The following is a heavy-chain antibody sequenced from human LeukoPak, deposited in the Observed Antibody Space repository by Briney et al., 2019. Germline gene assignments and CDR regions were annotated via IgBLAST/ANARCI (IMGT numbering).Heavy chain of an antibody. CDR2: ISSSSSYI. D-gene: IGHD2-15*01. V-gene: IGHV3-21*01. Sequence: GGSLRLSCAASGFTFSSYSMNWVRQAPGKGLEWVSSISSSSSYIYYADSVKGRFTISRDNAKNSLYLQMNSLRAENTAVYYCASEVVADAFDIWGQGTMVTVSS. CDR3: ASEVVADAFDI. J-gene: IGHJ3*02. CDR1: GFTFSSYS.